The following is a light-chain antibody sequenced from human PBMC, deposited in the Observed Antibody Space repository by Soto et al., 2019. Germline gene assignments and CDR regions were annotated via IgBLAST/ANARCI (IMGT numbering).Light chain of an antibody. CDR2: DVR. CDR3: SSYTSSNTVI. J-gene: IGLJ2*01. CDR1: SSDVGGYNY. V-gene: IGLV2-14*03. Sequence: QSVLTQPASVSGSPGQSITISCTGTSSDVGGYNYISWYQQHPGKAPKFIIYDVRNRPSGVSNRFSGSRSGNTASLTISGLRAEDEADYYCSSYTSSNTVIFGGGTQLTVL.